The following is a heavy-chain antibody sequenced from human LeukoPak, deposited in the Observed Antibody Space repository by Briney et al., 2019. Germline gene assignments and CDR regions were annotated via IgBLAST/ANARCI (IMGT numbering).Heavy chain of an antibody. CDR3: AKDISDGRSSSSD. D-gene: IGHD6-6*01. V-gene: IGHV3-9*01. Sequence: GGSLRLSCAASGFTFDDYAIHWVRQAPGKGLEWVSGISWNSGSIGYADSVKGRFTISRDNAKNSLYLQMNSLRAEDTALYSCAKDISDGRSSSSDWGQGTLVTVSS. CDR1: GFTFDDYA. J-gene: IGHJ4*02. CDR2: ISWNSGSI.